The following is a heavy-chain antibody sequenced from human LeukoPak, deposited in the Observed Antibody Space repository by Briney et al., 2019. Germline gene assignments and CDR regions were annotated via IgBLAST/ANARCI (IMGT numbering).Heavy chain of an antibody. V-gene: IGHV4-39*01. Sequence: PSETLSLTCTVSGGSISSSSYYWGWISQPPGKGLEWIGSIYYSGSTYYNPSLKSRVTISVDTSKNQFSLKLSSVTAADTAVYYCARTTGSGYLDYWGQGTLVTVSS. J-gene: IGHJ4*02. D-gene: IGHD3-3*01. CDR1: GGSISSSSYY. CDR2: IYYSGST. CDR3: ARTTGSGYLDY.